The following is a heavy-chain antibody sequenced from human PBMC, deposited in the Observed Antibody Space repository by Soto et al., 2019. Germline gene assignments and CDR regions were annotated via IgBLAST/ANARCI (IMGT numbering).Heavy chain of an antibody. CDR2: ISYDGSNK. J-gene: IGHJ6*02. Sequence: GGSLRLSCAASGFTFSDYYMSWVRQAPGKGLEWVAVISYDGSNKYYADSVKGRFTISRDNSKNTLYLQMNSLRAEDTAVYYCAKDRSAVSFGELSERAYYYYGMDVWGQGTTVTVSS. CDR3: AKDRSAVSFGELSERAYYYYGMDV. CDR1: GFTFSDYY. D-gene: IGHD3-10*01. V-gene: IGHV3-30*18.